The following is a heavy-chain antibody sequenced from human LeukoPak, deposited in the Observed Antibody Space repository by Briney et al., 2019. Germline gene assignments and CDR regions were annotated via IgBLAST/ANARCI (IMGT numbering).Heavy chain of an antibody. D-gene: IGHD2-15*01. J-gene: IGHJ3*02. V-gene: IGHV3-74*01. CDR3: AKDECSGGSCYLLGAFDM. CDR2: ISPDGSST. Sequence: GGSLRLSCAASGFTFSSYWMHWVRQAPGKGLVWVSRISPDGSSTSYADSVKGRFTISRDDSKNTWYLQMNSLRTEDTAVYYCAKDECSGGSCYLLGAFDMWGQGTMVTVSS. CDR1: GFTFSSYW.